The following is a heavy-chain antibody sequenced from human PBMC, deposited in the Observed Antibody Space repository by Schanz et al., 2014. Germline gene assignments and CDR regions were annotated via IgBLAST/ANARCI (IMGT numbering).Heavy chain of an antibody. Sequence: QVQLVQSGAEVKKPGASVKVSCKASGYTFTSYYMYWVRQAPGQGLEWMGVINPSGGSTNYAQQFLGRLTMTRDTSTNTVYMNLSSLTSADTAVYYCARGFLASGGKTFDCWGQGTLVTVSS. J-gene: IGHJ4*02. V-gene: IGHV1-46*01. D-gene: IGHD1-26*01. CDR2: INPSGGST. CDR1: GYTFTSYY. CDR3: ARGFLASGGKTFDC.